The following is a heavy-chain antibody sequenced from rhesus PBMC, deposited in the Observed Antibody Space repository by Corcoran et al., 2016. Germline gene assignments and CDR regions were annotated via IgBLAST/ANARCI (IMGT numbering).Heavy chain of an antibody. D-gene: IGHD4-17*01. CDR2: IAGNRART. V-gene: IGHV4-73*01. CDR3: SRGSYGNYEDY. J-gene: IGHJ4*01. Sequence: QVNLQQWGEGLVKPSETLSLTCAVYGASIRGYYYWTWIRQAPGKGLEWIGNIAGNRARTYYNPSRKNRVTISKDTSKNQLSLKLSSVTAADTAVYYCSRGSYGNYEDYWGQGVLVTVSS. CDR1: GASIRGYYY.